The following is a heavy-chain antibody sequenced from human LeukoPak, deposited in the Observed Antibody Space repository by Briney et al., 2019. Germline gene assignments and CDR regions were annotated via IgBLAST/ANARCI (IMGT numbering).Heavy chain of an antibody. V-gene: IGHV1-2*02. J-gene: IGHJ1*01. D-gene: IGHD3-10*01. CDR1: GYTFTDYY. CDR3: ARTYYYGSGPYFQH. CDR2: INPNSGGT. Sequence: ASVKVSCKASGYTFTDYYLHWVRQAPGQGLEWMGWINPNSGGTNYAQKFQGRVTMTRDTSISTAYMELSRLRSDDTAVYYCARTYYYGSGPYFQHWGQGTLVTVSS.